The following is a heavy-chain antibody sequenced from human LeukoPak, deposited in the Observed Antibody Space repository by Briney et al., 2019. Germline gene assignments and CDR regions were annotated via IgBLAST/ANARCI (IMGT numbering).Heavy chain of an antibody. CDR1: GGSISSSNYY. CDR3: ARQGSTYFYGSGYKQP. CDR2: IYYSGST. Sequence: PSETLSLTCTVSGGSISSSNYYWGWIRQPPGKGLEWIGSIYYSGSTYYNPSLKSRVTISVDTSKNQFSLKLSSVTAADTAVYYCARQGSTYFYGSGYKQPWRQGTVVTVSS. D-gene: IGHD3-10*01. V-gene: IGHV4-39*01. J-gene: IGHJ5*02.